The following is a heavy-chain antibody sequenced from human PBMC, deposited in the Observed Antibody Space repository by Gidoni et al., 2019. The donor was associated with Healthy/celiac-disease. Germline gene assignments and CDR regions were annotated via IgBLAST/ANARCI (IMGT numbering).Heavy chain of an antibody. J-gene: IGHJ6*02. CDR1: GFTFTSSA. D-gene: IGHD6-13*01. CDR2: IVVGSGNT. V-gene: IGHV1-58*02. CDR3: AAARARGQGYSSSWYYYYGMDV. Sequence: QMQLVQSGPEVKKPGTSVKVSCKASGFTFTSSAMQWVRQARGQRLEWIGWIVVGSGNTNYAQKFQERVTITRDMSTSTAYMELSSLRSEDTAVYYCAAARARGQGYSSSWYYYYGMDVWGQGTTVTVSS.